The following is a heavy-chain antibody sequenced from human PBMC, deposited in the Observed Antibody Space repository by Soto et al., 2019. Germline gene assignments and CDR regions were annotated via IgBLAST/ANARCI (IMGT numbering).Heavy chain of an antibody. CDR1: GYTFVTSD. CDR2: MNPNSGNT. J-gene: IGHJ6*02. V-gene: IGHV1-8*01. Sequence: QVQLVQSGAEVKKPGASVKVSCKTSGYTFVTSDINWVRQAPGQGLEWLGWMNPNSGNTGYAQKFQGRVIMTGNSSTSTAYMELSSLRSENTAIYYCAISITFFGVVPDVWGQGTTVIVSS. CDR3: AISITFFGVVPDV. D-gene: IGHD3-3*01.